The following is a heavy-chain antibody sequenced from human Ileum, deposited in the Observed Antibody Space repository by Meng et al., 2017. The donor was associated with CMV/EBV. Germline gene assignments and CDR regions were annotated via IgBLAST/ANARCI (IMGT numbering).Heavy chain of an antibody. Sequence: QVQLQQWGAALLKPSETLSLTCAVYGGSLRGHYCNWIRQSPGNGLQWIAEINHVGRTNSNPSLASRVTISQDTSKNQCSLKLNSVTVADSAVYYCARGLFRYPAYFDLWGQGTLVTVSS. D-gene: IGHD3-16*02. CDR3: ARGLFRYPAYFDL. CDR2: INHVGRT. CDR1: GGSLRGHY. J-gene: IGHJ4*02. V-gene: IGHV4-34*01.